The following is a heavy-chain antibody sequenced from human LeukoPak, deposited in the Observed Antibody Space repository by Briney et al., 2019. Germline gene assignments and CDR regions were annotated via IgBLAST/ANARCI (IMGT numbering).Heavy chain of an antibody. CDR2: IIPIFGTA. CDR1: GGTFSSYA. J-gene: IGHJ4*02. D-gene: IGHD3-10*01. Sequence: ASVKVSCKASGGTFSSYAISWVRQAPGQGLEWMGGIIPIFGTANYAQKFQGRVTITADESTSTAYMELSRLRSDDTAVYYCARTYGSGSPFDYWGQGTLVTVSS. CDR3: ARTYGSGSPFDY. V-gene: IGHV1-69*13.